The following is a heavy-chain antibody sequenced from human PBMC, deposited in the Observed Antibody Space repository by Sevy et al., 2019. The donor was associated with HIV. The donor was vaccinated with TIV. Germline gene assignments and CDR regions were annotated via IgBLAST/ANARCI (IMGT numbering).Heavy chain of an antibody. V-gene: IGHV3-21*04. CDR1: GFTFSYYD. CDR3: ASPLNYYDSPSAY. J-gene: IGHJ4*02. D-gene: IGHD3-22*01. CDR2: ISSGSSYI. Sequence: GGSLRLSCAVSGFTFSYYDMNWVRQAPGKGLEWVSSISSGSSYIFYADSVKGRFTISRDNAKNSLYLQMNSLRAEDTAVYYCASPLNYYDSPSAYWGQGTLVTVSS.